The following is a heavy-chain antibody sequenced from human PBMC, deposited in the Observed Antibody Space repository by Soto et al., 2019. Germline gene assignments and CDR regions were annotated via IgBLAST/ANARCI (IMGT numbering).Heavy chain of an antibody. J-gene: IGHJ6*02. Sequence: QVQLVQSGAEVKKPGSSVKVSCKASGGTFSSYAISWVRQAPGQGLEWMGGIIPIFGTANYAQKFQGRVTITADESTSTAYMELSSLRADDTAVYYGAGPPELTRIYYYYGMDVWGQGTTVTVSS. CDR3: AGPPELTRIYYYYGMDV. V-gene: IGHV1-69*12. CDR2: IIPIFGTA. CDR1: GGTFSSYA. D-gene: IGHD1-7*01.